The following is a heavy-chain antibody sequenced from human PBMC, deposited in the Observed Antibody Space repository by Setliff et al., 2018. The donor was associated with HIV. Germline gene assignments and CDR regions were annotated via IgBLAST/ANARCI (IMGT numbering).Heavy chain of an antibody. V-gene: IGHV3-48*03. CDR3: AKDRIEAAMVDY. CDR1: GFTLSHHE. J-gene: IGHJ4*02. Sequence: GGSLRLSCIASGFTLSHHEMSWVRQAPGKGLEWVAYISNSARTIYYADSVKGRFTISRDNAKNSLYLQMSSLRAEDTAVYYCAKDRIEAAMVDYWGQGTLVTVSS. CDR2: ISNSARTI. D-gene: IGHD6-13*01.